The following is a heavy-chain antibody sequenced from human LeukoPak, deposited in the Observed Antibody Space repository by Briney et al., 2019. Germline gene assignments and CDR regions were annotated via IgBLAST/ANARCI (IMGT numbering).Heavy chain of an antibody. Sequence: GGSLRLSCAASGFTFSDYYMSWIRQAPGKGLEWVSYISSSGSTIYYADSVKGRFTISRDNAKNSLYLQMNSLRAEDTAVYYCAKERLLWFGELYFGGQGTLVTVSS. J-gene: IGHJ4*02. CDR3: AKERLLWFGELYF. CDR1: GFTFSDYY. D-gene: IGHD3-10*01. V-gene: IGHV3-11*01. CDR2: ISSSGSTI.